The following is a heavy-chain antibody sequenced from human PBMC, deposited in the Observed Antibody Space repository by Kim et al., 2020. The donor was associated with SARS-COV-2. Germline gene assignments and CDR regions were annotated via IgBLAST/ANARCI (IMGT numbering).Heavy chain of an antibody. J-gene: IGHJ6*02. V-gene: IGHV3-30*07. D-gene: IGHD1-1*01. Sequence: SVKGRFTISRDNSKNTLYLQMNSLRAEDTAVYYCARDLDARTYYYYGMDVWGQGTTVTVFS. CDR3: ARDLDARTYYYYGMDV.